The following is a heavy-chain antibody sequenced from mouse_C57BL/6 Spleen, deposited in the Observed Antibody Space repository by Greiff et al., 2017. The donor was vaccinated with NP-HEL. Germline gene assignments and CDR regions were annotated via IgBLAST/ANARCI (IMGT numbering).Heavy chain of an antibody. J-gene: IGHJ3*01. Sequence: ESGPGLVKPSQSLSLTCSVTGYSITSGYYWNWIRQFPGNKLEWMGYISYDGSNNYNPSLKNRIPITRDTSKNQFFLKLNSVTTEDTATYYCARGDYDYDVCFAYWGQGTLVTVSA. CDR1: GYSITSGYY. CDR2: ISYDGSN. D-gene: IGHD2-4*01. V-gene: IGHV3-6*01. CDR3: ARGDYDYDVCFAY.